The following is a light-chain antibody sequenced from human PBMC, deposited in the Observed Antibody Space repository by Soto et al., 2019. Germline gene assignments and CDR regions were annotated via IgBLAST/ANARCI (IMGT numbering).Light chain of an antibody. J-gene: IGKJ1*01. CDR3: QHNYSPPWT. V-gene: IGKV1-39*01. CDR1: QSINTY. Sequence: DIQMTQSPSSLSASVGDRVTITCRASQSINTYLNWYQQRPGKAPNLLIYAASSLQSGVPSRFSGGGSGTDFTLTISSLQPEDFATYYCQHNYSPPWTFGPGTKVEIK. CDR2: AAS.